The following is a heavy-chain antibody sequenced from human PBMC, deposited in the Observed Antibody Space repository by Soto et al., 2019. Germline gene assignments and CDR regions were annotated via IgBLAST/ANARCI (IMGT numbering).Heavy chain of an antibody. CDR2: IYYTGTT. CDR3: AREYKTSNYFHY. CDR1: GGSISSGGHY. V-gene: IGHV4-31*03. J-gene: IGHJ4*02. Sequence: QVQLQESGPGLVKPSQALSLICTVSGGSISSGGHYWSWVRQHPGKGMEWIGYIYYTGTTYYNPSLKSRLTIAVASSRNQFSLRLSSVTDAETAVYYWAREYKTSNYFHYWGQATRVTVSS. D-gene: IGHD1-1*01.